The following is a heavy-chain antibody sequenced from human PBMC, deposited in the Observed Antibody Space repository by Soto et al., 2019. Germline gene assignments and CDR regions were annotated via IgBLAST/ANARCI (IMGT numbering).Heavy chain of an antibody. D-gene: IGHD6-19*01. CDR1: GFTFSSYA. CDR2: ISGSGGST. CDR3: AKDGGSSSGWIFGVCFDP. J-gene: IGHJ5*02. V-gene: IGHV3-23*01. Sequence: GESLKISCEASGFTFSSYAMSWVRQAPGRGLEWVSAISGSGGSTYYADSVKGRFTISRDNSKNTLYLQMNSLRAEDTAVYYCAKDGGSSSGWIFGVCFDPWGQGTLVAVSS.